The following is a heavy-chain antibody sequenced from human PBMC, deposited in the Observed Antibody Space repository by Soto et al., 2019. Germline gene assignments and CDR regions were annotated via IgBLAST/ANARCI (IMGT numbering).Heavy chain of an antibody. D-gene: IGHD4-17*01. J-gene: IGHJ4*02. CDR3: ASRINSYGAYDF. Sequence: SLRLSCAASGFTFSSYGMHWVRQAPGKGLEWVSIIYTDGSTYYADSVKGRFTLSRDDSKNTLYLQINSLRVEDTAVYYCASRINSYGAYDFWSQGTLVTSPQ. V-gene: IGHV3-66*01. CDR2: IYTDGST. CDR1: GFTFSSYG.